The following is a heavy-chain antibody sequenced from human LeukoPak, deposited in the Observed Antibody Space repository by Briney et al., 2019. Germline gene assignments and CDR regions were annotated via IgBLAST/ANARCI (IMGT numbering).Heavy chain of an antibody. CDR1: GGSISSYY. D-gene: IGHD1-26*01. V-gene: IGHV4-59*01. Sequence: SETLSLTCTVSGGSISSYYWSWIRQPPGKGLEWIGYIYYSGSTNYNPSFNGRVTISLDTSKSQFSLSLNSVTAADTAVYFCARGGASSRYFGYWGQGTLVTVSS. CDR2: IYYSGST. CDR3: ARGGASSRYFGY. J-gene: IGHJ4*02.